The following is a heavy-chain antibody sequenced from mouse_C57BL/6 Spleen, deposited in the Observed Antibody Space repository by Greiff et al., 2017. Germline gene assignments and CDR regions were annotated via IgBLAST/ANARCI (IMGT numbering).Heavy chain of an antibody. V-gene: IGHV1-55*01. Sequence: VQLQQSGAELVKPGASVKMSCKASGYTFTSYWITWVKQRPGQGLEWIGDIYPGSGSTNYNEKFKSKATLTVDTSSSTAYMQLSSLTSEGSAVYYCAISSSRGDYYAMDYWGQGTSVTVSS. J-gene: IGHJ4*01. CDR2: IYPGSGST. CDR1: GYTFTSYW. D-gene: IGHD1-1*01. CDR3: AISSSRGDYYAMDY.